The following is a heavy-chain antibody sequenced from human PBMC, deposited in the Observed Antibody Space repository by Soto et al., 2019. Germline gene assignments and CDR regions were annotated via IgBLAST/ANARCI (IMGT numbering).Heavy chain of an antibody. CDR1: GFTVGNNY. CDR2: IYSTGTT. D-gene: IGHD3-10*01. V-gene: IGHV3-53*01. CDR3: AKEGRGSGSHYNSFGY. Sequence: EVQLVESGGGLIQPGGSLKLSCAASGFTVGNNYMSWVRQAPGKGLEWVSLIYSTGTTKYADSVKGRLTVSRDNAKNTLYLQINSLRAEDTAVYYCAKEGRGSGSHYNSFGYWGQGTLVTVSS. J-gene: IGHJ4*02.